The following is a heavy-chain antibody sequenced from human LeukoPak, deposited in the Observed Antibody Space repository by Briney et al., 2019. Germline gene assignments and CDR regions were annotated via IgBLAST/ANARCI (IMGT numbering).Heavy chain of an antibody. D-gene: IGHD3-16*01. V-gene: IGHV4-4*02. CDR2: VYHSGTT. CDR1: NGSISSFNW. CDR3: ARFAIGGNFGRGGMDV. J-gene: IGHJ6*02. Sequence: SGTLSLTCAVSNGSISSFNWWSWVRQPPGKGLEWIGEVYHSGTTNYNPSLKGRVTISVDKTKSQFSLKLTSVTAADTAVYYCARFAIGGNFGRGGMDVWGQGTTVTVSS.